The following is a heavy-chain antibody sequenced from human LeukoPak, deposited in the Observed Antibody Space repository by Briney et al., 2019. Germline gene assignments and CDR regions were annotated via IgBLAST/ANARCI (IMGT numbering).Heavy chain of an antibody. J-gene: IGHJ6*02. CDR2: IRYDGSNK. CDR3: ARDNYYGSGSYQYYYYYGMDV. D-gene: IGHD3-10*01. V-gene: IGHV3-33*01. CDR1: GFTFSSYG. Sequence: GGSLRLSCAASGFTFSSYGMHWVRQAPGKGLEWVAVIRYDGSNKYYADSVKGRFTISRDNSKNTLYLQMNSLRAEDTAVYYCARDNYYGSGSYQYYYYYGMDVWGQGTTVTVSS.